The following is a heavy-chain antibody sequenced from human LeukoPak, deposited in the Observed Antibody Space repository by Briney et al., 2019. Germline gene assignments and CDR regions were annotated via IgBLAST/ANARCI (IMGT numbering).Heavy chain of an antibody. V-gene: IGHV3-30*02. Sequence: GGSLRLSCAASGFTFSSYGMHWVRQAPGKGLEWVAVIWYGGSNKYYADSVKGRFTISRDNSKNTLYLQMNSLRAEDTAVYYCAKDRSGIGGSSWYVDYWGQGTLVTVSS. D-gene: IGHD6-13*01. CDR2: IWYGGSNK. J-gene: IGHJ4*02. CDR1: GFTFSSYG. CDR3: AKDRSGIGGSSWYVDY.